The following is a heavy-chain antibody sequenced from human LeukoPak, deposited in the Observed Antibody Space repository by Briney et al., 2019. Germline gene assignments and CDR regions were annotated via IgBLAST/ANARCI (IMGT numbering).Heavy chain of an antibody. D-gene: IGHD3-10*01. Sequence: GGSLRLSCAASGFTFSSYSMNWVRQAPGKGLEWVSSISSSSSSYIYYADSVKGRFTISRDNAKNSLYLQMNSLRAEDTAVYYCARDPIWFGELHLFDYWGQGTLVTVSS. V-gene: IGHV3-21*01. CDR3: ARDPIWFGELHLFDY. CDR1: GFTFSSYS. CDR2: ISSSSSSYI. J-gene: IGHJ4*02.